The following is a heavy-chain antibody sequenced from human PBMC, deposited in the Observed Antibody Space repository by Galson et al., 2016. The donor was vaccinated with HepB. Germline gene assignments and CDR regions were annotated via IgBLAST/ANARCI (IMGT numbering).Heavy chain of an antibody. CDR2: IKPHSGGA. D-gene: IGHD4-17*01. Sequence: SVKVSCKASGYSFTGYFIHWVRQAPGQGLEWMGLIKPHSGGANYAQRFQGRVTLTRDTSTSTVYMELTSLRSDDTAVYFCVREFNRHTVTTFHYYGMDVWGQGTTVTVSS. J-gene: IGHJ6*02. V-gene: IGHV1-2*02. CDR1: GYSFTGYF. CDR3: VREFNRHTVTTFHYYGMDV.